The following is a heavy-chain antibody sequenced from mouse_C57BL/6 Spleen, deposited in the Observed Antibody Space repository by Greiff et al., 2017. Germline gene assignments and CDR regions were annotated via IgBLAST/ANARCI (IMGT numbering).Heavy chain of an antibody. V-gene: IGHV1-59*01. CDR2: IDPSDSYT. J-gene: IGHJ1*03. CDR3: ARQTGTSRYFDV. CDR1: GYTFTSYW. Sequence: QVQLKQPGAELVRPGTSVKLSCKASGYTFTSYWMHWVKQRPGQGLEWIGVIDPSDSYTNYNQKFKGKATLTVDTSSSTAYMQLSSLTSEDSAVYYCARQTGTSRYFDVWGTGTTVTVSS. D-gene: IGHD4-1*01.